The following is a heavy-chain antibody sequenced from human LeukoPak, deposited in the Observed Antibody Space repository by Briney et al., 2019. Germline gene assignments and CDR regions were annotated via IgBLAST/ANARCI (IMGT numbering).Heavy chain of an antibody. V-gene: IGHV1-46*01. J-gene: IGHJ4*02. Sequence: ASVTVSCTASGYTFTSYYMHWVRQAPGQGLEWMGIINPSGGSTSYAQKFQGRVTMTRDTSTSTVYMELSSLRSEDTAVYYCARAHSGSYYGGGIDYWGQGTLVTVSS. CDR1: GYTFTSYY. D-gene: IGHD1-26*01. CDR3: ARAHSGSYYGGGIDY. CDR2: INPSGGST.